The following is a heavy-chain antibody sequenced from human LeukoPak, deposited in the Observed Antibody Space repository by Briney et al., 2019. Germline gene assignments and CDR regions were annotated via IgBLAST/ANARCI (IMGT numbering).Heavy chain of an antibody. CDR1: GYSFTTYW. CDR3: AKQQVAYYYYYGMDV. D-gene: IGHD2-15*01. V-gene: IGHV5-51*01. Sequence: GESLKISCKGSGYSFTTYWIAWVRQMPGKGLEWMGIIYPGDSDTRYSPSFQGQVTISADKSISTAFLQWSSLKASDTAMYYCAKQQVAYYYYYGMDVWGKGTTVTVSS. CDR2: IYPGDSDT. J-gene: IGHJ6*04.